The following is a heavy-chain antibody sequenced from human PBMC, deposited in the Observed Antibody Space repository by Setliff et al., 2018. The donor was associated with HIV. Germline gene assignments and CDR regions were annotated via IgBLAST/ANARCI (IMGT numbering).Heavy chain of an antibody. V-gene: IGHV1-2*06. CDR2: INPNSGGT. Sequence: GASVKVSCKASGYTFTGYYMHWVRQAPGQGLEWMGRINPNSGGTNYAQKFQGRVTMTRDTSISTAYMELSSLRSEDTAMYYCATIRAYYYDSSGQEYFQYWGHGTLVTVSS. D-gene: IGHD3-22*01. CDR1: GYTFTGYY. CDR3: ATIRAYYYDSSGQEYFQY. J-gene: IGHJ1*01.